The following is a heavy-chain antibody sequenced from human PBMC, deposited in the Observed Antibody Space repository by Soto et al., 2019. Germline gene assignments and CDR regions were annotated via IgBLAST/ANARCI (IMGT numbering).Heavy chain of an antibody. CDR3: GILDRTTFGPAIAPNDAVDS. J-gene: IGHJ3*02. CDR1: GGSISSGDYY. V-gene: IGHV4-30-4*01. D-gene: IGHD3-16*01. Sequence: SETLSLTCNGSGGSISSGDYYWSWIRQPPGKGLEWIGYIYFSESTSYNPSLKSRVTISGDKSKNQFSLRLTSVTAADTAVYYCGILDRTTFGPAIAPNDAVDSRGQGQIVT. CDR2: IYFSEST.